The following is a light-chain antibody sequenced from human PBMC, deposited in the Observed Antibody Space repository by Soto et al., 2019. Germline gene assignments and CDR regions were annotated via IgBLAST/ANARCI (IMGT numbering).Light chain of an antibody. Sequence: QYALTQPASVSGSPGHSITISCTGTSSDVGGYNYVSWYQQHPVKAPKLMIYDVTNRPSWVSDRFSGSKSGNTASLTISGLQAEDEADYYCSSYTSSSTPYVFGTGTKVTVL. V-gene: IGLV2-14*01. CDR1: SSDVGGYNY. J-gene: IGLJ1*01. CDR2: DVT. CDR3: SSYTSSSTPYV.